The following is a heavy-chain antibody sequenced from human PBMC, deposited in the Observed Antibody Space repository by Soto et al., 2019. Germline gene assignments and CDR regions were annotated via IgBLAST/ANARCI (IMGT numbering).Heavy chain of an antibody. D-gene: IGHD2-15*01. CDR1: GYNFANYW. CDR3: PSTYHSGFDAFDI. J-gene: IGHJ3*02. CDR2: IFPGDSDT. Sequence: PGESLKISCKGSGYNFANYWIGWVRQMPGKGLEWMGMIFPGDSDTKKSPSLQGQITMSVDKSNSSAYLQWRSLKASDTAMYYCPSTYHSGFDAFDIWGRPTMSAASS. V-gene: IGHV5-51*01.